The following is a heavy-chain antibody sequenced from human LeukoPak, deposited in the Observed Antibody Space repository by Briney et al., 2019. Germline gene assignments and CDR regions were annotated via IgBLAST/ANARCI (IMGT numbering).Heavy chain of an antibody. D-gene: IGHD5-12*01. V-gene: IGHV3-21*05. CDR3: ARDYSRSGYDPFDY. CDR1: GFTFSSTS. Sequence: GGSLRLSCAASGFTFSSTSMNWVRQAPGKGLEWVSYISSSSSYIYYADSVKGQFTISRDNAKNSLYLQMNSLRAEDTAVYYCARDYSRSGYDPFDYWGQGTLVTVSS. CDR2: ISSSSSYI. J-gene: IGHJ4*02.